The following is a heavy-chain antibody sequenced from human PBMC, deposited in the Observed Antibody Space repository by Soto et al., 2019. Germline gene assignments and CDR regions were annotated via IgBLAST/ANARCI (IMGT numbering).Heavy chain of an antibody. CDR3: ARDDYGDTGGMDV. CDR2: INHSGST. Sequence: SETLSLTCAVYGGSFSGYYLSWIRQPPGKGLEWIGEINHSGSTNYNPSLKSRVTISVDTSKNQFSLKLSSVTAADTAVYYCARDDYGDTGGMDVWGQGTTVTVYS. D-gene: IGHD4-17*01. V-gene: IGHV4-34*01. J-gene: IGHJ6*02. CDR1: GGSFSGYY.